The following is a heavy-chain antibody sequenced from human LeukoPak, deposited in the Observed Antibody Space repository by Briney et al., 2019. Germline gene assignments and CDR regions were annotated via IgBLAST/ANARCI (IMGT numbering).Heavy chain of an antibody. J-gene: IGHJ3*02. V-gene: IGHV3-30*04. CDR3: AKDPRLAYDSSGYYFEGAFDI. CDR1: GFIFNNYA. CDR2: LSYDGSNK. Sequence: GGSLRLSCAASGFIFNNYAMHWVRQAPGKGLEWVAVLSYDGSNKYYADSVKGRFTISRDNSKNTLYLQMNSLRIEDTAVYYCAKDPRLAYDSSGYYFEGAFDIWGQGTMVTVSS. D-gene: IGHD3-22*01.